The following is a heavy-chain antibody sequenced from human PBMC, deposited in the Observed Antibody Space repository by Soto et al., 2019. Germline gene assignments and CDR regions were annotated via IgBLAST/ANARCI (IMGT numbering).Heavy chain of an antibody. CDR3: AKEPSNIVVVPAATYFQH. CDR1: GFTFSSYA. V-gene: IGHV3-23*01. Sequence: GGSLRLSCAASGFTFSSYAMSWVRQAPGKGLEWVSAISGSGGSTYYADSVKGRFTISRDNSKNTLYLQMNSLRAEDTAVYYCAKEPSNIVVVPAATYFQHWGQGTLVTVSS. CDR2: ISGSGGST. D-gene: IGHD2-2*01. J-gene: IGHJ1*01.